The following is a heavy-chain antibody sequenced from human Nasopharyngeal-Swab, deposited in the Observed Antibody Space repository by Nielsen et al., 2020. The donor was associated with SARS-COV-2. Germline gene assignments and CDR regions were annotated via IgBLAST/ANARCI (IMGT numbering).Heavy chain of an antibody. CDR3: ANSPYRSGWYCFAY. CDR1: GGSISTYY. D-gene: IGHD6-13*01. CDR2: IYYSGSA. J-gene: IGHJ4*02. Sequence: SETLSLTCIVSGGSISTYYWSWIRQTPGKGLEWIGHIYYSGSANYNPSLKSRVTFSVDTSKNQFSLNLSSVTAADTAVYYCANSPYRSGWYCFAYWGQGTLVTVAS. V-gene: IGHV4-59*13.